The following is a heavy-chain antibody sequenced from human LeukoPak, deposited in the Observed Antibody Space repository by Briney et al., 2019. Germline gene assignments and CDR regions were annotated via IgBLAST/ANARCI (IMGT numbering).Heavy chain of an antibody. Sequence: PSETLSLTCTVSGGSISSYYWSWIRQPPGKGLEWIGYIYYSGSTNYNPSLKSRVTISVDTSKNQFSLKLSSVTAADTAVYYCARAQSGSSPVYWGQGTLVTVSS. D-gene: IGHD1-26*01. J-gene: IGHJ4*02. V-gene: IGHV4-59*01. CDR2: IYYSGST. CDR1: GGSISSYY. CDR3: ARAQSGSSPVY.